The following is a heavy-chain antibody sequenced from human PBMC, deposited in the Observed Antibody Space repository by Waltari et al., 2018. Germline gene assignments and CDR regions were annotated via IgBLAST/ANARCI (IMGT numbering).Heavy chain of an antibody. CDR2: VYYTGRT. CDR1: GSSISLYY. V-gene: IGHV4-59*01. J-gene: IGHJ6*02. CDR3: ARLRREYDYDGMDV. Sequence: QVQLQESGPGLVKPSETLSLTCSVSGSSISLYYWNWIRQSPGKGLVWIGNVYYTGRTNYNPSLKSRVIISVDTSKSQFSLMLRSVTAADTATYYCARLRREYDYDGMDVWGQGTAITVSS.